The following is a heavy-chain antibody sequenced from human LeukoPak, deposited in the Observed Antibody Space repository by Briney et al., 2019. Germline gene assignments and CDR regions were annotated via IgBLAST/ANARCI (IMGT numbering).Heavy chain of an antibody. V-gene: IGHV3-7*03. J-gene: IGHJ4*02. Sequence: GGSLRLSCAASGFTFTTYWMSWVRQTPGKGLEWLANIKQDGSEKYYVDSVEGRFTVSRDNAKNSLYQQMNSLRVEDTGVYYCTRYSGYPGDYWGQGTLVTVSS. CDR3: TRYSGYPGDY. CDR2: IKQDGSEK. CDR1: GFTFTTYW. D-gene: IGHD5-12*01.